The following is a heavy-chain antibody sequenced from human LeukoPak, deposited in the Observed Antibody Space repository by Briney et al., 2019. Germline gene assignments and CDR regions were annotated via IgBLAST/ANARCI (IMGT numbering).Heavy chain of an antibody. Sequence: ASVKVSCKASGYTFTSCGISWVRQAPGQGLEWMGWISAYNGNTNYAQKLQGRVTMTTDTSTSTAYMELRSLRSDDTAVYYCARVQITIFGVVIGWFDPWGQGTLVTVSS. CDR3: ARVQITIFGVVIGWFDP. CDR1: GYTFTSCG. D-gene: IGHD3-3*01. J-gene: IGHJ5*02. V-gene: IGHV1-18*01. CDR2: ISAYNGNT.